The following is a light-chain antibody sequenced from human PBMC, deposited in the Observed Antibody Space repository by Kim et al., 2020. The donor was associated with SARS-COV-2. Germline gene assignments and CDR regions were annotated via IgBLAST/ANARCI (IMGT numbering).Light chain of an antibody. V-gene: IGKV1-5*01. CDR1: QSISSW. J-gene: IGKJ2*01. Sequence: DIQMTQSPSTLSASVGDRVTITCRASQSISSWLAWYQQKPGKAPKLLIYDAPSLESGVPSRFSGSGSGTEFTLTISSLQPDDFATYYCQQYNTLAYTFGQGTKLEI. CDR3: QQYNTLAYT. CDR2: DAP.